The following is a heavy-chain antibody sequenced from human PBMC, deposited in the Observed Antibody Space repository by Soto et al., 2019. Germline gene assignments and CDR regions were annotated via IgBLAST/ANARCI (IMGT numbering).Heavy chain of an antibody. V-gene: IGHV3-23*01. Sequence: GGSLRLSCAASGFTFYSYAMSWVRQAPGKGLEWVSTIGSVGGDTYYADSVKGRFTISRDDSKNTLLLQMNSLRAEDTAVYYRVKDRMAYNSVWDPFDIWGQGTMVTVSS. CDR1: GFTFYSYA. CDR2: IGSVGGDT. D-gene: IGHD1-20*01. J-gene: IGHJ3*02. CDR3: VKDRMAYNSVWDPFDI.